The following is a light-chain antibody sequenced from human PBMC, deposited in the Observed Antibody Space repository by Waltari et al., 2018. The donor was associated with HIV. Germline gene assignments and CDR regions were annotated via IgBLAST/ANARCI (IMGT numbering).Light chain of an antibody. Sequence: EILMTQSPATVSVSPGGGATLSCRASQTVHSNLAWFQQKPGQAPRLLFYAASTRATGIPDRFSASGSGTEFTLTISSLQSEDFAVYFCQQYHKWPETFGQGTKLEIK. CDR1: QTVHSN. CDR3: QQYHKWPET. J-gene: IGKJ2*01. CDR2: AAS. V-gene: IGKV3-15*01.